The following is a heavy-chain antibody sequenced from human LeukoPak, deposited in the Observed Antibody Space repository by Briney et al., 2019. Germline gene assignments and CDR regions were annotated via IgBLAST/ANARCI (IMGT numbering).Heavy chain of an antibody. Sequence: SETLSLTCTVSGGSISSYYWSWIRQPPGKGLEWIGYIYYSGSTNYNPSLKCRVTISVDTSKNQFSLKLSSVTAADTAVYYCAAVDTAMAFDYWGQGTLVTVSS. D-gene: IGHD5-18*01. CDR1: GGSISSYY. J-gene: IGHJ4*02. CDR2: IYYSGST. CDR3: AAVDTAMAFDY. V-gene: IGHV4-59*01.